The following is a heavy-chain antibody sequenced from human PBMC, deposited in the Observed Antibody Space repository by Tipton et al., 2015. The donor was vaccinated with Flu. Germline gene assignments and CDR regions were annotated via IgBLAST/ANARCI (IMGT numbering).Heavy chain of an antibody. D-gene: IGHD3-9*01. CDR1: GFTFSSYY. Sequence: SLRLSCAASGFTFSSYYMHWVRQAPGKGLEWAAITRYDGIDKYYADSVKGRFTISRDNSKNTLYLQMNSLRAEDTAVYYCVRDSPYYDILTGIYYNFFYMDLWGKGTTVTVSS. CDR3: VRDSPYYDILTGIYYNFFYMDL. CDR2: TRYDGIDK. J-gene: IGHJ6*03. V-gene: IGHV3-33*01.